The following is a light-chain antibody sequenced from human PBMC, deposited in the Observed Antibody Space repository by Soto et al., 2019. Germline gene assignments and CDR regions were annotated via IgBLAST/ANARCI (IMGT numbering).Light chain of an antibody. Sequence: EIVLTQSPGTLSLSPGERATLSCRASQSVSNSYLAWYQQKPGQAPRLLIYGASSRATGSPDRFSGSGSGTDFTLTIGRLEPEDFAVYYCQQYGSSPSTFGQGTKVEIK. CDR2: GAS. V-gene: IGKV3-20*01. CDR1: QSVSNSY. J-gene: IGKJ1*01. CDR3: QQYGSSPST.